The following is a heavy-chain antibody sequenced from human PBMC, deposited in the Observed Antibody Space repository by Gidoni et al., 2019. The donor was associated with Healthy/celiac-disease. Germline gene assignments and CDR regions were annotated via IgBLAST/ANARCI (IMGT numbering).Heavy chain of an antibody. CDR2: INPNSGGT. V-gene: IGHV1-2*06. Sequence: QVQLVQSGAEVKKPGASVKVSCTASGYTFTGYYMHWVRQAPGQGLEWMGRINPNSGGTNYAQKFQGRVTMTRDTSISTAYMELSRLRSDDTAVYYCARREGSSWFNFDYWGQGTLVTVSS. D-gene: IGHD6-13*01. CDR1: GYTFTGYY. CDR3: ARREGSSWFNFDY. J-gene: IGHJ4*02.